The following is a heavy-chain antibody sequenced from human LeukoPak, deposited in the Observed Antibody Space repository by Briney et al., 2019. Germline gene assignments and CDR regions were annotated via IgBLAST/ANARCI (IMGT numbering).Heavy chain of an antibody. CDR1: GGSFSGYY. J-gene: IGHJ4*02. V-gene: IGHV4-34*01. CDR3: ARRSGYSYGLHLYYFDY. D-gene: IGHD5-18*01. CDR2: INHSGST. Sequence: PSETLSLTCAVYGGSFSGYYWSWIRQPPGKGLEWIGEINHSGSTNYNPSLKSRVTISVDTSKNQFSLKLSSVTATDTAVYYCARRSGYSYGLHLYYFDYWGQGTLVTVSS.